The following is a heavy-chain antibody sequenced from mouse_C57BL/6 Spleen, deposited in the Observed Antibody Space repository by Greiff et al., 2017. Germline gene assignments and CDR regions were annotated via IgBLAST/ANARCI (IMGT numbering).Heavy chain of an antibody. Sequence: QVQLQQSGAELVRPGSSVKLSCKASGYTFTSYWMDWVKQRPGQGLEWIGNIYPSDSETHYNQKFKDKATLTVDKSSSTAYMQLSSLTSEDSAVYYYARSGSSLYFGGWGKGTTLTVSS. D-gene: IGHD1-1*01. CDR1: GYTFTSYW. J-gene: IGHJ2*01. CDR3: ARSGSSLYFGG. V-gene: IGHV1-61*01. CDR2: IYPSDSET.